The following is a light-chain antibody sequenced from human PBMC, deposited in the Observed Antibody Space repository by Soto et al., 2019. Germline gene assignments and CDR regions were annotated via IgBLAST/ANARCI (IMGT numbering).Light chain of an antibody. CDR1: SSNIGAGYD. J-gene: IGLJ2*01. Sequence: QSVLTQPPSVSGAPGQRVTISCTGSSSNIGAGYDVHWYQQLPGTATKLLIYGNSNRPSGVPDRFSGSKSGTSASLAITGLQAEDEADYYCQSYDSSLSGVVFGGGTKLTVL. CDR3: QSYDSSLSGVV. V-gene: IGLV1-40*01. CDR2: GNS.